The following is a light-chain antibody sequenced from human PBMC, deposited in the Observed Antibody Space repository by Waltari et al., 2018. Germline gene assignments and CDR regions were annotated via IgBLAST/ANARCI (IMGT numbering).Light chain of an antibody. J-gene: IGLJ3*02. V-gene: IGLV2-14*03. CDR2: HVI. Sequence: QSALTQPASVSGSPGQSITISCTGISSAVGSYSSDSWYQDHPAQGPNVIFYHVIDRPSGVSARFSGSKSGNTASLTISGLQAEDEADYYCSSQSSDNVVLFGGGTKVTVL. CDR3: SSQSSDNVVL. CDR1: SSAVGSYSS.